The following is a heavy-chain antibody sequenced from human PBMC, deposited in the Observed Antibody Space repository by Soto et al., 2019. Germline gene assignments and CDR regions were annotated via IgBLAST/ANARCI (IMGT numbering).Heavy chain of an antibody. Sequence: QVQLVQSGAEVKKPGSSVKVSCKASGGTFSTYGMFWVRQAPGQGLEWMGRLIPILGIANYAQKFQGRVTITADKSTSTAYMELSSLRSEDTALYYCTIGSWSGEVFDIWGQGTMVTVSS. V-gene: IGHV1-69*02. CDR3: TIGSWSGEVFDI. D-gene: IGHD2-21*01. J-gene: IGHJ3*02. CDR2: LIPILGIA. CDR1: GGTFSTYG.